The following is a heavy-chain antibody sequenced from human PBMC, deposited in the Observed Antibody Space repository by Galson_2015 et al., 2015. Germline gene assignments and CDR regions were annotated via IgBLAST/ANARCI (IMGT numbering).Heavy chain of an antibody. CDR1: GDSFSGFT. Sequence: SVKVSCKASGDSFSGFTVRWVRQAPGQGPEWMGGIIPVFGKAAYSQRFRGRVTVTADDSTSTAYMELRSLRYEDTAVYYCARRVGLQSRLDYGGQGTLVTAFS. V-gene: IGHV1-69*13. D-gene: IGHD1-26*01. CDR2: IIPVFGKA. CDR3: ARRVGLQSRLDY. J-gene: IGHJ4*02.